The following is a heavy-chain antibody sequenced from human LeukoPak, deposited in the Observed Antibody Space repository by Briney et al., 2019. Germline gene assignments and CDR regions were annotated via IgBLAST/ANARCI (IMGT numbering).Heavy chain of an antibody. D-gene: IGHD3-22*01. V-gene: IGHV3-23*01. CDR3: ANGGYYYDSSGYYYSQPPNDC. Sequence: GGSLRLSCAPSGFTFSSYAMSWVRQAPGKGLEWVPAISGSGGSTYYADSVKGRFTTSRDNSKNTLYLQMNSLRAEDTAVYYCANGGYYYDSSGYYYSQPPNDCWGQGTLVTVSS. CDR2: ISGSGGST. J-gene: IGHJ4*02. CDR1: GFTFSSYA.